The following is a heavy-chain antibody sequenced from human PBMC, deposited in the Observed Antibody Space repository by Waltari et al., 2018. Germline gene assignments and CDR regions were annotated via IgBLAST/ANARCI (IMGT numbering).Heavy chain of an antibody. D-gene: IGHD3-16*02. Sequence: QVQLQESGPGLVKPSQTLSLTCTVSGGSISRGSYYWSWIRQPAGKGLEWIGRIYTSGSTNYNPSLKSRVTISVDTSKNQFSLKLSSVTAADTAVYYCARDWGITFGGVIGNWGQGTLVTVSS. CDR3: ARDWGITFGGVIGN. CDR1: GGSISRGSYY. CDR2: IYTSGST. J-gene: IGHJ4*02. V-gene: IGHV4-61*02.